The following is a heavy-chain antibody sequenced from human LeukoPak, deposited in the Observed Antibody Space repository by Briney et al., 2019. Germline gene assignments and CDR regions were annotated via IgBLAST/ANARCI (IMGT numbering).Heavy chain of an antibody. Sequence: SETLSLTCTVSGGSISSYCWSWIRQPPGKGLEWIGYIYTSGSTNYNPSLKSRVIISVDTSKNQFSLKLSSVTAADTAVYYCARQGRGNWFDPWGQGTLVTVSS. CDR2: IYTSGST. J-gene: IGHJ5*02. V-gene: IGHV4-4*09. CDR1: GGSISSYC. CDR3: ARQGRGNWFDP.